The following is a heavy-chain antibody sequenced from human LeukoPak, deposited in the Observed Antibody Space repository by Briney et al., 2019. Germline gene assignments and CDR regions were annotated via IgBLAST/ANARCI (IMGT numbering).Heavy chain of an antibody. J-gene: IGHJ4*02. V-gene: IGHV4-34*01. CDR2: INHSGST. CDR3: ARETPGIAAAGEYDY. CDR1: GGSFSGYY. Sequence: PSETLSLTCAVYGGSFSGYYWSWIRQPPGNGLEWIGEINHSGSTNYNPSLKSRVTISVDTSKNQFSLKLSSVTAADTAVYYCARETPGIAAAGEYDYWGQGTLGTVSS. D-gene: IGHD6-13*01.